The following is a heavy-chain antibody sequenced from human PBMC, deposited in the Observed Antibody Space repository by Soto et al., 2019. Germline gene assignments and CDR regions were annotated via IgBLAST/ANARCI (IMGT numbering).Heavy chain of an antibody. CDR2: SKSVPDGDKT. J-gene: IGHJ4*02. D-gene: IGHD1-26*01. V-gene: IGHV3-15*01. Sequence: EVQLVESGGGLVKPGGSLRLSCTASGFNCNNAWMSWVRQAPGKGLEWLGRSKSVPDGDKTDYAAPVKGRFTIARDDSQNRYDLRRDGLRTEDSDIYSSTPAPNYFGTGSSVREYWGLGTLVTVS. CDR1: GFNCNNAW. CDR3: TPAPNYFGTGSSVREY.